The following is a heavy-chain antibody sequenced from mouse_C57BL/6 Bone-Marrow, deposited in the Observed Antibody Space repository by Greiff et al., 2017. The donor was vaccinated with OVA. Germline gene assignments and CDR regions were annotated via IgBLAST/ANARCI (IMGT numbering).Heavy chain of an antibody. J-gene: IGHJ2*01. D-gene: IGHD2-4*01. Sequence: VQLKESGAELVRPGASVKLSCTASGFNIKDDYMHWVKQRPEQGLEWIGWIDPENGDTEYASKFQGKATITADTSSNTAYLQLSSLTSEDTAVYYCTPLDYDGGYFDYWGQGTTLTVSS. V-gene: IGHV14-4*01. CDR3: TPLDYDGGYFDY. CDR2: IDPENGDT. CDR1: GFNIKDDY.